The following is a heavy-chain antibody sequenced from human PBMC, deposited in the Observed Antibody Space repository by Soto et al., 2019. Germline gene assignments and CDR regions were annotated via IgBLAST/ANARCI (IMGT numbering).Heavy chain of an antibody. CDR3: ASLYRDYTVFDY. D-gene: IGHD3-16*02. Sequence: TSETLSLTCTVSGGSISSGDYYWSWIRQPPGKGLEWIGYIYYSGSTYYNPSLKSRVTISVDTSKNQFSLKLSSVTAADTAVYYCASLYRDYTVFDYWGQGTLVTVSS. CDR1: GGSISSGDYY. CDR2: IYYSGST. J-gene: IGHJ4*02. V-gene: IGHV4-30-4*01.